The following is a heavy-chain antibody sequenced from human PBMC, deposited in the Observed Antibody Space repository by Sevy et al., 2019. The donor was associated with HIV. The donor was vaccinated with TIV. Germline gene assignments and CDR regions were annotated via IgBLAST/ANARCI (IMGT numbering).Heavy chain of an antibody. CDR2: IKQDGSEK. J-gene: IGHJ4*02. D-gene: IGHD6-19*01. V-gene: IGHV3-7*01. CDR1: GFTFSSYW. Sequence: GGSLRLSCAASGFTFSSYWMSWVRQAPGKGLEWVANIKQDGSEKYYVDSVKGRFTISRDNAKNSLYLQMNSLGAEDTAVYYCASQGGWYGSAFDYWGQGTLVTVSS. CDR3: ASQGGWYGSAFDY.